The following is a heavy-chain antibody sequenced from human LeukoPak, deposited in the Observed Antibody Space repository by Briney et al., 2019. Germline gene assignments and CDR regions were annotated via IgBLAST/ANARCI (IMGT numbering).Heavy chain of an antibody. J-gene: IGHJ4*02. CDR1: GYTFTSYY. Sequence: ASVKVSCKASGYTFTSYYMHWVRQAPGQGLEWMGIINPSGGSTSYAQKFQGRVTMTRDTSTSTVYMELSSLRSEDTAVYYCACSVAAAGRIDYWGQGTLVTVSS. D-gene: IGHD6-13*01. CDR3: ACSVAAAGRIDY. V-gene: IGHV1-46*01. CDR2: INPSGGST.